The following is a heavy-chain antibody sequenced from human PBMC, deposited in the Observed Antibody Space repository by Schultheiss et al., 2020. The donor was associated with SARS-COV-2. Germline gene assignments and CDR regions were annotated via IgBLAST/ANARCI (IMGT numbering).Heavy chain of an antibody. CDR3: AREQCPGQTCFFDH. J-gene: IGHJ4*02. Sequence: SQTLSLTCTVSGGSISSGGYYWSWIRQPPGKGLEWIAFESNNGASTYSPFLRSRVTMSIDTSKNQFSLTLGSVTEADTAMYFCAREQCPGQTCFFDHWGQGILVTVSS. CDR1: GGSISSGGYY. V-gene: IGHV4-61*08. CDR2: ESNNGAS. D-gene: IGHD2-21*01.